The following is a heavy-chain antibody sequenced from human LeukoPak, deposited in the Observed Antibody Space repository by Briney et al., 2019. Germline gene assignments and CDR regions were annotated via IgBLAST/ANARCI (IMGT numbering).Heavy chain of an antibody. J-gene: IGHJ4*02. CDR3: ARDYGSSWFLDY. D-gene: IGHD6-13*01. Sequence: GGSLRLSCAASGFTFSSYGMHWVRQAPGKGLEWVAVIWYDGSNKYYADSVKGRFTISRDNSKNTLYLQMNSLRAEDTAVYYCARDYGSSWFLDYWGQGTLVTVSP. CDR2: IWYDGSNK. V-gene: IGHV3-33*01. CDR1: GFTFSSYG.